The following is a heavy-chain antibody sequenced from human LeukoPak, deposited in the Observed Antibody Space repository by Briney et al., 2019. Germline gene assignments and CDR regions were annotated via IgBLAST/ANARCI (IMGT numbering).Heavy chain of an antibody. V-gene: IGHV6-1*01. D-gene: IGHD3-22*01. CDR3: ARDQGTMIVVVITSPEDAFDI. J-gene: IGHJ3*02. Sequence: SQTLSLTCAISGDSVSSNSAAWNWIRQSPSRGLEWLGRTYYRSKWYNDYAVSVKSRITINPDTSKNQFSLQLNSVTPEDTAVYYCARDQGTMIVVVITSPEDAFDIWGQGTMVTVSS. CDR2: TYYRSKWYN. CDR1: GDSVSSNSAA.